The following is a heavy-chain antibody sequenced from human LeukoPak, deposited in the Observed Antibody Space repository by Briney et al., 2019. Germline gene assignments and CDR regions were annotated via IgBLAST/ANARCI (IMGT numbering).Heavy chain of an antibody. CDR3: AKAHYIHFLDY. D-gene: IGHD2/OR15-2a*01. Sequence: WVSAISGSGDSTYYADSVKGRFTISRDNSKNTLYLQVNSLRAEDTAVYYCAKAHYIHFLDYWGQGTLVTVSS. V-gene: IGHV3-23*01. J-gene: IGHJ4*02. CDR2: ISGSGDST.